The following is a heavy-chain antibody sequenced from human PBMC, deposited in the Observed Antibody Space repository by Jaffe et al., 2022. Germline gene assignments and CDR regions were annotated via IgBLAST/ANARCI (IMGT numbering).Heavy chain of an antibody. CDR1: GFTFSSYE. V-gene: IGHV3-48*03. CDR2: ISSSGSTI. D-gene: IGHD3-16*02. Sequence: EVQLVESGGGLVQPGGSLRLSCAASGFTFSSYEMNWVRQAPGKGLEWVSYISSSGSTIYYADSVKGRFTISRDNAKNSLYLQMNSLRAEDTAVYYCARACLYYDYVWGSYRYDGKYYFDYWGQGTLVTVSS. CDR3: ARACLYYDYVWGSYRYDGKYYFDY. J-gene: IGHJ4*02.